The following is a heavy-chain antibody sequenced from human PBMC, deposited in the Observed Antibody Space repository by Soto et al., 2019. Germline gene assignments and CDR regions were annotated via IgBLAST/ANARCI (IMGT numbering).Heavy chain of an antibody. J-gene: IGHJ6*02. Sequence: GGSLRLSCAASGVTFISYAMRWVRQAPGKGREWVSAISGSGGSTYYADSVKGRFTISRDNSKNTLYLQMNSLRAEDTAVYYCANLPSGGSWMDYYYYYGMDVWGQGTTVTVSS. D-gene: IGHD2-15*01. CDR1: GVTFISYA. V-gene: IGHV3-23*01. CDR2: ISGSGGST. CDR3: ANLPSGGSWMDYYYYYGMDV.